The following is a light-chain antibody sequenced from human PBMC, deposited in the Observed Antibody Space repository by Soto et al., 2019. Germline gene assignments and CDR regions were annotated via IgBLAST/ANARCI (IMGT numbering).Light chain of an antibody. CDR3: AAWDDSLNGHV. V-gene: IGLV1-44*01. J-gene: IGLJ1*01. Sequence: QSVLTQPHSASGTPGQRVTVSCSGSSSNIGTSSVHWFQQLPGTAPKLLISTTNKRPSGVPERFSGSKSGTSASLAISGLQSEDEADYYCAAWDDSLNGHVFGTGTNVTVL. CDR2: TTN. CDR1: SSNIGTSS.